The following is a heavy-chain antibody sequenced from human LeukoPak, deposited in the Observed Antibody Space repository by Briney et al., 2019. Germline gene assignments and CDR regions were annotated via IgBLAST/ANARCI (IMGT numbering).Heavy chain of an antibody. J-gene: IGHJ4*02. V-gene: IGHV5-51*01. CDR2: IYPGDSDT. CDR3: ARHWRKVWFGELLKGFVFDY. D-gene: IGHD3-10*01. CDR1: GYRFTSYW. Sequence: GESLKISCKGSGYRFTSYWSGWVRQLPGKGLEWMGIIYPGDSDTRYSTSFQDQVTISADKSISTAYLQWSSLKASDTAMYYCARHWRKVWFGELLKGFVFDYWGQGTLVTVSS.